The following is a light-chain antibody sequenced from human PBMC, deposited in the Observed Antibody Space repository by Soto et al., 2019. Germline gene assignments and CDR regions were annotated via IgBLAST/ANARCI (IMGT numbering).Light chain of an antibody. V-gene: IGLV2-11*01. CDR1: SSDVGGYDY. J-gene: IGLJ3*02. CDR2: DVT. Sequence: QSALTQPHSVSGSPGQSVTISCTGTSSDVGGYDYVAWYQQYPGKAPKLMIYDVTKRPSGVPDRISGTKSGNTASLTISGLQAEDEADYYCCSYAGSYTGVFGGGTKLTVL. CDR3: CSYAGSYTGV.